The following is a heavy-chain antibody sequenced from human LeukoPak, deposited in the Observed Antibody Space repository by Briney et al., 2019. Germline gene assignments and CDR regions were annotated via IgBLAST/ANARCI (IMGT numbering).Heavy chain of an antibody. Sequence: GGSLRLSCAASGFTFSTSGMHWVRQASGKGLEWVGRIRSKANSYATAYAASVKGRFTISRDDSKNTAYLQMNSLKTEDTAVYYCTRLQPLGGDDDYWGQGTLVTVSS. J-gene: IGHJ4*02. CDR2: IRSKANSYAT. CDR1: GFTFSTSG. V-gene: IGHV3-73*01. D-gene: IGHD2-21*01. CDR3: TRLQPLGGDDDY.